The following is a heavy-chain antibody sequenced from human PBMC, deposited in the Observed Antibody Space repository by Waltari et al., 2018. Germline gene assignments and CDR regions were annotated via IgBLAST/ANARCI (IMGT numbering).Heavy chain of an antibody. D-gene: IGHD2-15*01. V-gene: IGHV3-30*18. CDR1: GFTFSSYG. CDR3: AKALRGGSSNLDY. Sequence: QVQLVESGGGVVQPGRSLRLSCAASGFTFSSYGMHWVRQAPGKGLEWVAVISYDGSNKYYADSVKGRFTISRDNSKNTLYLQMNSLRAEDTAVYYCAKALRGGSSNLDYWGQGTLVTVSS. J-gene: IGHJ4*02. CDR2: ISYDGSNK.